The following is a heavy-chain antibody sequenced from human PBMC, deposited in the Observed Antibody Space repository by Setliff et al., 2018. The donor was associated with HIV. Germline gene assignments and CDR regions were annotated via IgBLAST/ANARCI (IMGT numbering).Heavy chain of an antibody. CDR1: GFTFNNYA. CDR3: HSGYDTEEQSYFDY. V-gene: IGHV3-21*01. Sequence: PGGSLRLSCAASGFTFNNYAMSWVRQAPGKGLEWVSSISSSSSYIYYADSVKGRFTISRDNAKNSLYLQMNSLRAEDTGVYYCHSGYDTEEQSYFDYWGQGTLVTVSS. D-gene: IGHD5-12*01. CDR2: ISSSSSYI. J-gene: IGHJ4*02.